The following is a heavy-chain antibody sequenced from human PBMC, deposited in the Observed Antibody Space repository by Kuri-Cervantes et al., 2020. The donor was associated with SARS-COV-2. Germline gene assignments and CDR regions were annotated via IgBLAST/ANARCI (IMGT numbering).Heavy chain of an antibody. CDR2: ISAYNGNT. CDR1: GYTFSDYY. CDR3: ASRYNYGGQQGYYYYGMDV. J-gene: IGHJ6*02. V-gene: IGHV1-18*01. Sequence: ASVKVSCKASGYTFSDYYMHWVRQAPGQGLEWMGWISAYNGNTNYAQKLQGRVTMTTDTSTSTAYMELSSLRSEDTAVYYCASRYNYGGQQGYYYYGMDVWGQGTTVTVSS. D-gene: IGHD4-23*01.